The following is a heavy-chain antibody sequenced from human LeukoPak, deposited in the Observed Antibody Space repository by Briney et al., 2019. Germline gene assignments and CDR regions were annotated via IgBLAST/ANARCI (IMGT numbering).Heavy chain of an antibody. D-gene: IGHD4-17*01. J-gene: IGHJ4*02. CDR1: GGTFSSYA. CDR3: ASNYGDYGGVY. V-gene: IGHV1-69*04. Sequence: ASVKASCKASGGTFSSYAISWVRQAPGQGLEWMGRIIPILGIANYAQKFQGRVTITADKSTSTAYMELSSLRSEDTAVYYCASNYGDYGGVYWGQGTLVTVSS. CDR2: IIPILGIA.